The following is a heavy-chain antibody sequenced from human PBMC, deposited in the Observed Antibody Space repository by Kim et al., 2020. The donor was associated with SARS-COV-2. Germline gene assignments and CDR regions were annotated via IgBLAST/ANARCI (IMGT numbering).Heavy chain of an antibody. CDR2: IYTSGST. CDR1: GGSISSGSYY. Sequence: SETLSLTCTVSGGSISSGSYYWSWIRQPAGKGLEWIGRIYTSGSTNYNPSLKSRVTISVDTSKNQFSLKLSSVTAADTAVYYCARFTVTTADYWGQGTLVTASS. J-gene: IGHJ4*02. CDR3: ARFTVTTADY. V-gene: IGHV4-61*02. D-gene: IGHD4-17*01.